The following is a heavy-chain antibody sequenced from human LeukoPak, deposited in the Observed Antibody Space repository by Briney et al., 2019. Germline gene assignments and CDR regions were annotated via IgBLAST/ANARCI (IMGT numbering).Heavy chain of an antibody. CDR3: ARDIPYDFWSGYYTH. V-gene: IGHV3-66*02. J-gene: IGHJ4*02. CDR1: GFTVSSNY. Sequence: PGGSLRLSCAASGFTVSSNYMSWVRQAPGKGLEWVSVTYSGGSTYYADSVKGRFTISRDNSKNTLYLQMNILRAEDTAVYYCARDIPYDFWSGYYTHWGQGTLVTVSS. CDR2: TYSGGST. D-gene: IGHD3-3*01.